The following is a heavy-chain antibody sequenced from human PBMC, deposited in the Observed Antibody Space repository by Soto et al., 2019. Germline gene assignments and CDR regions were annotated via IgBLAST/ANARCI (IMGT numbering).Heavy chain of an antibody. CDR2: ISGSGGST. D-gene: IGHD6-13*01. J-gene: IGHJ5*02. V-gene: IGHV3-23*01. CDR1: GFTFSSYA. CDR3: AKDRTYSSSPLELIWFDP. Sequence: GGSLRLSCAASGFTFSSYAMSWVRQAPGKGLEWVSAISGSGGSTYYADSVKGRFTISRDNSKNTLYLQMNSLRAEDTAVYYCAKDRTYSSSPLELIWFDPWGQGTLVTVSS.